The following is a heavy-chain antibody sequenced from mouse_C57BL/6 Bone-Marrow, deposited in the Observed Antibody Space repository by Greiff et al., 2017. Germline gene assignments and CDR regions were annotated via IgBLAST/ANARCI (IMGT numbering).Heavy chain of an antibody. CDR3: ARIKRGYYDYDPWFAY. D-gene: IGHD2-4*01. J-gene: IGHJ3*01. CDR1: GFSLSTFGMG. Sequence: QVTLKVSGPGILQPSQTLSLTCSFSGFSLSTFGMGVGWIRQPSGKGLEWLAHIWWDDDKYYNPALKSRLTISKDTSKNQVFLKIANVDTADTATYYCARIKRGYYDYDPWFAYWGQGTLVTVSA. V-gene: IGHV8-8*01. CDR2: IWWDDDK.